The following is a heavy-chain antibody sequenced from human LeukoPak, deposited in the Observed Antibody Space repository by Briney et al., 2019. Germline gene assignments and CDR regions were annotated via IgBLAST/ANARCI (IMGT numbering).Heavy chain of an antibody. CDR2: IWYDGSNK. CDR3: ARDREGYFNFDY. Sequence: PGGSLRLSCAASGFTFSSYAMHWVRQAPGKGLEWVAVIWYDGSNKYYADSVKGRFTISRDNSKNTLYLQMNSLRAEDTAVYYCARDREGYFNFDYWGQGTLVTVSS. V-gene: IGHV3-33*08. D-gene: IGHD2/OR15-2a*01. J-gene: IGHJ4*02. CDR1: GFTFSSYA.